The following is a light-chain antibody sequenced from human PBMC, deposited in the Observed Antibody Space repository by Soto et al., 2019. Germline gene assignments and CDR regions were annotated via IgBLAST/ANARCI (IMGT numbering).Light chain of an antibody. Sequence: QSVLTQRPSVSGAPGQRVTISCTGSSSNIGAGYDVHWYQQLPGTAPKLLIYGNSNRPSGVPDRFSGSKSGTSASLAITGLQAEDEADYYCQSYDSRLSGLYVFGTGTKVNVL. J-gene: IGLJ1*01. V-gene: IGLV1-40*01. CDR3: QSYDSRLSGLYV. CDR2: GNS. CDR1: SSNIGAGYD.